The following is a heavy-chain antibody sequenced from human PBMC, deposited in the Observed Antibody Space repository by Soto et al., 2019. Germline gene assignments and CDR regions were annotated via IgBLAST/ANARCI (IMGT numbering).Heavy chain of an antibody. CDR3: ARRKGFYYDSSGYHYFDF. CDR2: IKQGGSET. D-gene: IGHD3-22*01. V-gene: IGHV3-7*02. J-gene: IGHJ4*02. Sequence: PGGSLRLSCAASGFTFSSYWMSWVRQAPGKGLEWVANIKQGGSETYYVDSVRGRFTISRDNAKNSLHLQMNSLRAEDTAVYYCARRKGFYYDSSGYHYFDFWGQGTLVTVSS. CDR1: GFTFSSYW.